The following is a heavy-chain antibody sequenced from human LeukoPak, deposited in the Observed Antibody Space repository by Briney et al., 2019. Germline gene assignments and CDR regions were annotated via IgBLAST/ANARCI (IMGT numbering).Heavy chain of an antibody. Sequence: GGSLRLSCAASGFTFSNAWMSWVRQAPGKGLEWVSYISSSSSTIYYADSVKGRFTISRDNAKNSLYLQMNSLRAEDTAVYYCAREIITMVRGVIKTLDYWGQGTLVTVSS. CDR2: ISSSSSTI. V-gene: IGHV3-48*04. J-gene: IGHJ4*02. CDR3: AREIITMVRGVIKTLDY. CDR1: GFTFSNAW. D-gene: IGHD3-10*01.